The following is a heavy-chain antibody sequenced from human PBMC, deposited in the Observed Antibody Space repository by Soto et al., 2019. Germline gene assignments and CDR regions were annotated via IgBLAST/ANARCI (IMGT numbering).Heavy chain of an antibody. J-gene: IGHJ4*02. D-gene: IGHD3-22*01. V-gene: IGHV5-51*01. CDR2: IYPGDSDT. CDR3: ARQPPHCYDSSGYLGY. Sequence: PGESLKISCKGSGYSFTSYWIGWVRQMPGKGLEWMGIIYPGDSDTRYSPSFQGQVTISADKSISTAYLQWSSLKASDTAMYYCARQPPHCYDSSGYLGYWGQGTLVTVSS. CDR1: GYSFTSYW.